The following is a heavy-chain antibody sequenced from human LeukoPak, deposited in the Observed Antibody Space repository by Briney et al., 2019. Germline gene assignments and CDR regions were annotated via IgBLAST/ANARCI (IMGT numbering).Heavy chain of an antibody. CDR2: INQDGSEK. CDR3: ARERDGRFFDY. V-gene: IGHV3-7*01. J-gene: IGHJ4*02. Sequence: GGSLRLSCEVSGLIFRSYWMSWVRQAPGKGLEWAANINQDGSEKYFVDSVRGRFTISRDNAKNSLHLVMDTLRVEDTGLYYCARERDGRFFDYWGQGTLVTVSS. CDR1: GLIFRSYW. D-gene: IGHD5-24*01.